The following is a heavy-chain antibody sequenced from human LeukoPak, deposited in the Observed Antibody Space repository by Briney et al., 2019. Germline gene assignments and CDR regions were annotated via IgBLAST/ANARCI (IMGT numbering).Heavy chain of an antibody. CDR3: ARVVRRYYYDSSGPMGTYYFDY. D-gene: IGHD3-22*01. CDR1: GGSFSGYY. V-gene: IGHV4-34*01. J-gene: IGHJ4*02. Sequence: SETLSLTCAVYGGSFSGYYWSWIRQPPGKGLEWIGEINHSGSTNYNPSPKSRVTISVDTSKNQFSLKLSSVTAADTAVYYCARVVRRYYYDSSGPMGTYYFDYWGQGTLVTVSS. CDR2: INHSGST.